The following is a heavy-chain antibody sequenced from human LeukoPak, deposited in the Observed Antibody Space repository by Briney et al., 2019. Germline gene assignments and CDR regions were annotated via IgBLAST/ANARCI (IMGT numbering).Heavy chain of an antibody. J-gene: IGHJ6*03. V-gene: IGHV3-23*01. D-gene: IGHD4-17*01. Sequence: GGSLRLSCAASGFTFRSYAMTWVRQAPGKGLEWVAEISNEGRINYADSVKGRFTMSRDNSKNTLYLQMNRLRAEDKAVYYCAKNGGHPTETYYMDVWGKGTTVTVSS. CDR1: GFTFRSYA. CDR3: AKNGGHPTETYYMDV. CDR2: ISNEGRI.